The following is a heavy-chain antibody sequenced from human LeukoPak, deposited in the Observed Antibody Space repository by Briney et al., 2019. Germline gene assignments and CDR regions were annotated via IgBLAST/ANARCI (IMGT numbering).Heavy chain of an antibody. CDR2: IYYSGST. D-gene: IGHD2-2*01. CDR1: GGSINSGGYY. CDR3: ARDALVRGDAFDI. Sequence: SETLSLTCTVSGGSINSGGYYWSWIRQLPGKGLEWIGYIYYSGSTYYNPSLKSRVTISVDTSKNQFSLKLSSVTAADTAVYYCARDALVRGDAFDIWGQGTMVTVSS. V-gene: IGHV4-31*03. J-gene: IGHJ3*02.